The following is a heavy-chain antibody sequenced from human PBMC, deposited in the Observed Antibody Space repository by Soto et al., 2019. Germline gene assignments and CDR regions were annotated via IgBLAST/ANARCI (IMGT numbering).Heavy chain of an antibody. CDR1: GFTFSSYG. J-gene: IGHJ4*02. V-gene: IGHV3-30*03. CDR2: ISYDGGNE. CDR3: ARGTLMRTTVPRFDY. Sequence: QLVESGGGVVQPGRSLRLSCAASGFTFSSYGIHWVRQAPGKGLEWVAVISYDGGNEYYADSVKGRFTMSRDNSKNTLYLEMNSLRVEDTAVYYCARGTLMRTTVPRFDYWGQGALVTVSS. D-gene: IGHD4-17*01.